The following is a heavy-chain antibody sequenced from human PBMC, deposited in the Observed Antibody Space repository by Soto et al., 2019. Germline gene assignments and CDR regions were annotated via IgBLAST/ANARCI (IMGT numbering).Heavy chain of an antibody. CDR1: GGSISSFSYY. CDR2: IYYSGSA. Sequence: SETLSLTCTVSGGSISSFSYYWGWIRQPPGKGLEWIASIYYSGSAYYNPSLKSRVTISVDTSKNQFSLTLNSVTAADTATYYCARGGISHWAYFYYMDVWDRGTTVTVSS. J-gene: IGHJ6*03. D-gene: IGHD2-21*01. CDR3: ARGGISHWAYFYYMDV. V-gene: IGHV4-39*01.